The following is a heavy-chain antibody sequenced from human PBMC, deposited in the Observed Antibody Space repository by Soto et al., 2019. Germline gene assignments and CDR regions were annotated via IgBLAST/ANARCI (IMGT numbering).Heavy chain of an antibody. CDR2: IYPSDSDT. J-gene: IGHJ4*02. CDR3: ARGGVSTGTFDY. Sequence: PGESLKISCKGSGYNFAGYWIAWVRQMPGKGLELMGIIYPSDSDTRYRPSFQGQVTISADKSISSAYLQWSSLSASDTAMYYCARGGVSTGTFDYWGQGTLVTVSS. D-gene: IGHD3-16*01. CDR1: GYNFAGYW. V-gene: IGHV5-51*01.